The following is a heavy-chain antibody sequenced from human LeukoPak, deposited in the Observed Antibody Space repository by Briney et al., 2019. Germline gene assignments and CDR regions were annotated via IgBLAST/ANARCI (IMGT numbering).Heavy chain of an antibody. D-gene: IGHD6-19*01. CDR1: GFTFSNLA. CDR3: AKDARRSSGWYFFDH. CDR2: ISDSGGTT. J-gene: IGHJ4*02. Sequence: GGSLRLSCVASGFTFSNLAMGWVRQAPGKGLEWVSVISDSGGTTYYADSVKGRFTISRDNSRNTLFLQMNSLRVEDTAVYYCAKDARRSSGWYFFDHWGQGTLVTVSS. V-gene: IGHV3-23*01.